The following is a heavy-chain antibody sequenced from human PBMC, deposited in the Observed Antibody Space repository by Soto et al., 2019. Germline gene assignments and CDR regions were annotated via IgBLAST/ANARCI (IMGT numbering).Heavy chain of an antibody. Sequence: SVKVSCKASGGTFSSSAISRVRQAPGQGLEWRGGIIPICGTANYAQKCQCRVTITADESTSTAYMELSSLRTEATAVYYRARDSVNGGGITGTPDYFDYWGQGTLVTVSS. J-gene: IGHJ4*02. V-gene: IGHV1-69*13. CDR2: IIPICGTA. CDR3: ARDSVNGGGITGTPDYFDY. D-gene: IGHD1-7*01. CDR1: GGTFSSSA.